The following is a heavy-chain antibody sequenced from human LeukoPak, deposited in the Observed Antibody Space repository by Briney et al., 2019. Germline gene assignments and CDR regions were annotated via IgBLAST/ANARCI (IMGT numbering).Heavy chain of an antibody. CDR3: ARDRGYSYGFYYGMDV. CDR1: GGSISSGSYY. Sequence: SQTLSLTCTVSGGSISSGSYYWSWIRQPAGKGLEWIGRIYTSGSTNYSPSLKSRVTISVDTSKNQFSLKLSSVTAADTAVYYCARDRGYSYGFYYGMDVWGQGTTVTVSS. J-gene: IGHJ6*02. D-gene: IGHD5-18*01. V-gene: IGHV4-61*02. CDR2: IYTSGST.